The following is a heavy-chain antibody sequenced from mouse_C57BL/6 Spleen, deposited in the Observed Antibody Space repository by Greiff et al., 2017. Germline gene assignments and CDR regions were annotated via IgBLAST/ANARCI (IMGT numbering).Heavy chain of an antibody. D-gene: IGHD1-1*01. CDR3: ARAPLITTGNWYFDV. CDR2: ISSGGSYT. J-gene: IGHJ1*03. V-gene: IGHV5-6*01. CDR1: GFTFSSYG. Sequence: EVQLVESGGDLVKPGGSLKLSCAASGFTFSSYGMSWVRQTPDKRLEWVATISSGGSYTYYPDSVKGRFTISRDNAKNTLYLQMSSLKSEDTAMYYGARAPLITTGNWYFDVWGTGTTVTVSS.